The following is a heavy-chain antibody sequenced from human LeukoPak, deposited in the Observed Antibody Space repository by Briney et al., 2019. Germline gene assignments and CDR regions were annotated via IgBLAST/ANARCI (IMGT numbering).Heavy chain of an antibody. Sequence: GGSLRLSCAASGFIFSNHWMTWVRQAPGKGLEWVANINERGSETFYADYVKGRFTISRDNTKKSLFLQLNSLSVEDTAMYYCAKDYSFSNFNWGQGTLVTVSA. CDR3: AKDYSFSNFN. D-gene: IGHD2-15*01. V-gene: IGHV3-7*01. J-gene: IGHJ4*02. CDR2: INERGSET. CDR1: GFIFSNHW.